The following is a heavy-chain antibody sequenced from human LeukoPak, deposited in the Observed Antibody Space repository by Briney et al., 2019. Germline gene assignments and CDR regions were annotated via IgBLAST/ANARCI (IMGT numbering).Heavy chain of an antibody. D-gene: IGHD2-2*01. J-gene: IGHJ4*02. CDR3: ARDRYCSSTSCRYFDY. Sequence: PGGSLRLSCAASGFIFSSYPLNWVRQAPGKGLEWVSYISSSSSTIYYADSVKGRFTISRDNAKNSLYLQMNSLRAEDTAVYYCARDRYCSSTSCRYFDYWGQGTLVTVSS. V-gene: IGHV3-48*01. CDR1: GFIFSSYP. CDR2: ISSSSSTI.